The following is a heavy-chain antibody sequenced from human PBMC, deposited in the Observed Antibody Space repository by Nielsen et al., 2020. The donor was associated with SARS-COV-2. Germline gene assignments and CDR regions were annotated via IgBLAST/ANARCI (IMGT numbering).Heavy chain of an antibody. CDR3: ATDSSGYPYYYYGMDV. CDR1: GYTLTELS. D-gene: IGHD3-22*01. V-gene: IGHV1-24*01. Sequence: ASVKVSCKVSGYTLTELSMHWVRQAPGKGLEWMGGFDPEDGETIYAQKFRGRVTMTEDTSTDTAYMELSSLRSEDTAVYYCATDSSGYPYYYYGMDVWGQGTTVTVSS. J-gene: IGHJ6*02. CDR2: FDPEDGET.